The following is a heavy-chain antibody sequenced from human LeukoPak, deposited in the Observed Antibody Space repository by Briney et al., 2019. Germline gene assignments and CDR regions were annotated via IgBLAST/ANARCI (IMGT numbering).Heavy chain of an antibody. CDR2: IIPIFGTA. J-gene: IGHJ5*02. CDR3: ERERGNDISPNNWFAR. D-gene: IGHD3-9*01. Sequence: SVKVSCKASGYTFTSYDISWVRQAPGQGLEWMGWIIPIFGTANYAQKFQGRVTITADKSTSTAYMELSSLRSEDTAVYYCERERGNDISPNNWFARWGQPTLVTASS. V-gene: IGHV1-69*06. CDR1: GYTFTSYD.